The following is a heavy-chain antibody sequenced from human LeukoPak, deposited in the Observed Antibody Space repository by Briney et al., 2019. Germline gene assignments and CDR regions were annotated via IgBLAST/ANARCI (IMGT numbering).Heavy chain of an antibody. J-gene: IGHJ6*04. Sequence: GGSLRLSCAASGFTFSSYAMSWVRQAPGKGLEWVSAISGSGGSTYYADSVKGRFTISRDNSKNRLYLQMNSLRAEDTAVYYCAKDPYSALLLWFGESAYYYGMDVWGKGTTVTVSS. CDR1: GFTFSSYA. D-gene: IGHD3-10*01. CDR2: ISGSGGST. CDR3: AKDPYSALLLWFGESAYYYGMDV. V-gene: IGHV3-23*01.